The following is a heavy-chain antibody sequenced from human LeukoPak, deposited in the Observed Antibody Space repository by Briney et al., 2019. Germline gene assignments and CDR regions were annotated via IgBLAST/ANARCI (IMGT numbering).Heavy chain of an antibody. D-gene: IGHD4-17*01. CDR2: ISSSSSTI. CDR3: ARVYGDYVEDWFDP. CDR1: GFTFSSYS. Sequence: GGSLRLSCAASGFTFSSYSMNWVRQAPGKGLEWVSYISSSSSTIYYADSVKGRFTISRDNAKNSLYLQMNSLRAEDTAVYYCARVYGDYVEDWFDPWGQGTLVTVSS. J-gene: IGHJ5*02. V-gene: IGHV3-48*01.